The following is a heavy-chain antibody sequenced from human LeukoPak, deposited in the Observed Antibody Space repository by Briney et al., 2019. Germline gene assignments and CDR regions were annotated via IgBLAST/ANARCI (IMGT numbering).Heavy chain of an antibody. D-gene: IGHD5-12*01. Sequence: ASVKVSCKASGYTFTGYNMHWVRQAPGQGLEWMGWIDPNSGGTSYAQKFQGRVTMTRDRSINTVYMEPRRLTSDDRAVYYCARPGGRPGYSGSDFDSWGQGTLVTVSS. J-gene: IGHJ4*02. CDR3: ARPGGRPGYSGSDFDS. CDR2: IDPNSGGT. V-gene: IGHV1-2*02. CDR1: GYTFTGYN.